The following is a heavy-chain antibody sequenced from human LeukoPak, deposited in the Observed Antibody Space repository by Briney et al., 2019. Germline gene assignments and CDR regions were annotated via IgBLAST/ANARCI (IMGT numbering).Heavy chain of an antibody. J-gene: IGHJ5*01. Sequence: GSLRLSCAASGFTFSSYPMSWVRQPPGKGVEWIGEINHSGSTNCNPSLKSRVTISVDTSKNQFSLNLTSVTAADTATYYCARGSGLTMGIDPWGQGTLVTVSS. D-gene: IGHD3-10*01. V-gene: IGHV4-34*01. CDR3: ARGSGLTMGIDP. CDR1: GFTFSSYP. CDR2: INHSGST.